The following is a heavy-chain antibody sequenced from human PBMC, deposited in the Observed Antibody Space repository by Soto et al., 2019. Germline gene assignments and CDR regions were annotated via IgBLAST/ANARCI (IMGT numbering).Heavy chain of an antibody. Sequence: EVQVVESGGGLVQPGGSLRLSCAASGFSVSSHYMTWVRQAPGKGLDWVSSIYSDGTTYYAKSVKGKFTISRDISKNMLYLQMNSLSVEDTAVYYCARDLLGSGSPYYFDLWGQGNLVTVSS. V-gene: IGHV3-66*01. CDR3: ARDLLGSGSPYYFDL. CDR1: GFSVSSHY. D-gene: IGHD6-19*01. CDR2: IYSDGTT. J-gene: IGHJ4*02.